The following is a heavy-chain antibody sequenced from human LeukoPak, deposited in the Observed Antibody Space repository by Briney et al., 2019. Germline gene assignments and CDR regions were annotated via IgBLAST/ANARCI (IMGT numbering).Heavy chain of an antibody. CDR3: ARNMVWGYEDAFDI. V-gene: IGHV3-21*01. D-gene: IGHD3-10*01. Sequence: KPGGSLRLSCAASGFTFSDYWMSWVRQAPGKGLEWVSSISSSSSYIYYADSVKGRFTISRDNARNSLYLQMNSLRAEDTAVYYCARNMVWGYEDAFDIWGQGTMVTVSS. CDR2: ISSSSSYI. J-gene: IGHJ3*02. CDR1: GFTFSDYW.